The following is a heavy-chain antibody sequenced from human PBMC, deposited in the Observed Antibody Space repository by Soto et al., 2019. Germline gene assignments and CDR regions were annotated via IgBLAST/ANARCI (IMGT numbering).Heavy chain of an antibody. CDR1: GYTFTSSG. CDR2: ISAHTGSS. V-gene: IGHV1-18*01. D-gene: IGHD3-22*01. Sequence: QVQLVQSGAEVKKPGASVKVSCKASGYTFTSSGMSWVRQAPGQGLEWMGWISAHTGSSEYAQRFQGRVTLTTDRSTRTAYLELRSLRSDDTAVYYGARAFFYQCSDSRGYSFDAFDFWGPGTLVTVSS. J-gene: IGHJ3*01. CDR3: ARAFFYQCSDSRGYSFDAFDF.